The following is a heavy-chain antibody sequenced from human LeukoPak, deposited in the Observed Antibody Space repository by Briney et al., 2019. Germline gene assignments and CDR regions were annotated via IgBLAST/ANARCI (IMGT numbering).Heavy chain of an antibody. CDR2: IDWDDAK. CDR1: GFSLSTSGMY. J-gene: IGHJ4*02. CDR3: ARMRRYSSSWYPTDY. V-gene: IGHV2-70*11. D-gene: IGHD6-13*01. Sequence: SGPTLVNPTQTLTLTFTFSGFSLSTSGMYVSWIRQPPGKALEWLARIDWDDAKYYSPSLKTRLTISKDTSKNQVVLTMTNMDPVDTATYYCARMRRYSSSWYPTDYWGQGTLVTVSS.